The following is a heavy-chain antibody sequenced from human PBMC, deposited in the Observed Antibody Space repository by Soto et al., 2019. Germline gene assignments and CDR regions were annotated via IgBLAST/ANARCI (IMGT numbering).Heavy chain of an antibody. CDR2: IYYSGST. V-gene: IGHV4-59*01. D-gene: IGHD2-15*01. CDR1: GGSISYYY. J-gene: IGHJ4*02. CDR3: ARAYGGNCFVY. Sequence: SETLSLTCTVSGGSISYYYWSWIRQPPGKELEWIGSIYYSGSTNYNPSLKSRVTISVDTSKNQFSLELSSVTAADTAVYYCARAYGGNCFVYWGQGTLVTVSS.